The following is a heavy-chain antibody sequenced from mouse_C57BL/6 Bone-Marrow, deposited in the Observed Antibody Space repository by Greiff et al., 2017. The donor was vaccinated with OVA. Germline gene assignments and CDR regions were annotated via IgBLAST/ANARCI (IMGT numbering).Heavy chain of an antibody. V-gene: IGHV1-69*01. CDR3: AREGIYYDFSWCAY. CDR2: IDPSDSYT. Sequence: QVQLQQPGAELVMPGASVKLSCKASGYTFTSYWMHWVKQRPGQGLEWIGEIDPSDSYTNYNQKFKGKSTLTVDKSSSTAYMQLSSLTSEDSAVYYCAREGIYYDFSWCAYWGQGTLVTVSA. J-gene: IGHJ3*01. CDR1: GYTFTSYW. D-gene: IGHD2-4*01.